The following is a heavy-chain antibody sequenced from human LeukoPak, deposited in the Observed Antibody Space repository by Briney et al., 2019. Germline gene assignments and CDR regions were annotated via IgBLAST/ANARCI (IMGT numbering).Heavy chain of an antibody. CDR1: GFTFSSYS. D-gene: IGHD5-18*01. V-gene: IGHV3-21*01. J-gene: IGHJ4*02. CDR2: ISSSSSYI. Sequence: PGGSLRLSCAASGFTFSSYSMNWVRQAPGKGLEWVSSISSSSSYIYYADSVKGRFTISRDNAKNSLYLQMNSVRAEDTAVYYCASKRSGGYNYWGQGTLVTVSS. CDR3: ASKRSGGYNY.